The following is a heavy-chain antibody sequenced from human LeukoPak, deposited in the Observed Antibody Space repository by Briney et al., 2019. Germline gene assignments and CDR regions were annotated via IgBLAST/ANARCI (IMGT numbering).Heavy chain of an antibody. D-gene: IGHD1-26*01. CDR3: AKGPGSYWTDAFDI. CDR2: IRYDGSNK. V-gene: IGHV3-30*02. J-gene: IGHJ3*02. CDR1: GFTFSNYG. Sequence: GGSLRLSCAASGFTFSNYGMHWVRQAPGKGLEWVAFIRYDGSNKYYADSVKGRFTISRDNSKNTLYLQMNSLRAEDTAVYYCAKGPGSYWTDAFDIWGQGTMVTVSS.